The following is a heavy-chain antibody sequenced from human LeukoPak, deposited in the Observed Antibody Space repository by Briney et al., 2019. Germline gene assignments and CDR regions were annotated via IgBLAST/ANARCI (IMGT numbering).Heavy chain of an antibody. D-gene: IGHD5-18*01. CDR2: FDPEDGET. J-gene: IGHJ4*02. CDR3: ATGGYSYPRIFDY. V-gene: IGHV1-24*01. CDR1: GYTLTELS. Sequence: ASVKVSCKVSGYTLTELSMHWVRQAPGKGLEWMGGFDPEDGETIYAQKFQGRVTMTEDTSTDTAYMELSSLRSEDTAVYYCATGGYSYPRIFDYWGQGTLATVSS.